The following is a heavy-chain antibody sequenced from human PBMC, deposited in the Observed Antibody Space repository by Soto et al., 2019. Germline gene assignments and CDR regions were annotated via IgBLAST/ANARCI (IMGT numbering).Heavy chain of an antibody. V-gene: IGHV3-64*01. D-gene: IGHD2-21*02. CDR2: ISSNGGST. CDR3: ARNYGGNSYAFDI. CDR1: GLTFNSYA. Sequence: GGSLRLSCAASGLTFNSYAMHWVRQAPGKGLEYVSAISSNGGSTYYANSVKGRFTISRDNSKNTLYLQMGSLRAEDMAVYYCARNYGGNSYAFDIWGQGTMVT. J-gene: IGHJ3*02.